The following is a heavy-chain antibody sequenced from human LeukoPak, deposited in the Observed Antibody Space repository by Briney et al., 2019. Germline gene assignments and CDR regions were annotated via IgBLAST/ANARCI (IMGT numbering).Heavy chain of an antibody. D-gene: IGHD4-17*01. CDR3: ARRTVTDDWYFDL. Sequence: GESLKISCKGSGYSFTNYWIGWVRQMPGKGLEWMGIIYPGDSDTRYSPSLQGQVTISAGKSISTAYLQWSSLKASDTAMYYCARRTVTDDWYFDLWGRGTLVTVSS. J-gene: IGHJ2*01. V-gene: IGHV5-51*01. CDR1: GYSFTNYW. CDR2: IYPGDSDT.